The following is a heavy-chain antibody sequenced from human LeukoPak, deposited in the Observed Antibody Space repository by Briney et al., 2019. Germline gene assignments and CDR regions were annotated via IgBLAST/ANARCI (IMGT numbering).Heavy chain of an antibody. CDR2: IVPLRGIV. J-gene: IGHJ3*02. CDR1: GGTSNTYA. Sequence: GASVKVSCKASGGTSNTYAITWVRQAPGQGLEWMGRIVPLRGIVKNAQKFQGRVTMTTDTSTSTAYMELRSLRSDDTAVYYCAREGTAMVTGAFDIWGQGTMVTVSS. CDR3: AREGTAMVTGAFDI. V-gene: IGHV1-69*04. D-gene: IGHD5-18*01.